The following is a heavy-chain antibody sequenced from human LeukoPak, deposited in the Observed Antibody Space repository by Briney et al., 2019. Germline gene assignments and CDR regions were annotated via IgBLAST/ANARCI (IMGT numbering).Heavy chain of an antibody. J-gene: IGHJ3*02. CDR3: ATTRTTLDAFDI. D-gene: IGHD1-1*01. V-gene: IGHV1-69*13. CDR1: GGTFSSYA. Sequence: SVKVSCKASGGTFSSYAISWVRQAPGQGLEWMGGIIPIFGTANYAQKFQGRVTITADESTSTAYMELSSLRSEDTAVYYCATTRTTLDAFDIWGQGTMVTVSS. CDR2: IIPIFGTA.